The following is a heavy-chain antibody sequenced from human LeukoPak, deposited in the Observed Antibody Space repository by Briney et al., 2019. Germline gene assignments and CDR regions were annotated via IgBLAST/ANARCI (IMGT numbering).Heavy chain of an antibody. V-gene: IGHV1-18*01. CDR1: AYTFTNYG. CDR3: ARDGYFDH. Sequence: GASVKVSCKASAYTFTNYGIALVRQAPGQGLEWMGWISAHNGNTNYAQNLQGRVTMTTDTSTSTAYMELRSLASDDTAVYYCARDGYFDHWGQGTLVTAPS. J-gene: IGHJ4*02. CDR2: ISAHNGNT.